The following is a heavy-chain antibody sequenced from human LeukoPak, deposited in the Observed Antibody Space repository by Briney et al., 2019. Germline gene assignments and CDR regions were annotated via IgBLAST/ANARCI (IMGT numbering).Heavy chain of an antibody. J-gene: IGHJ4*02. CDR2: IYPGDSDT. V-gene: IGHV5-51*01. Sequence: GESLKISCKASGYTFTSYWIGWVRQMPGKGLEWMGIIYPGDSDTRYSPSFQGQVTISADKSISTAYLQWSSLEASDTAMYYCARHVPYYYDYSGYWPFWGQGTLVTVSS. CDR1: GYTFTSYW. CDR3: ARHVPYYYDYSGYWPF. D-gene: IGHD3-22*01.